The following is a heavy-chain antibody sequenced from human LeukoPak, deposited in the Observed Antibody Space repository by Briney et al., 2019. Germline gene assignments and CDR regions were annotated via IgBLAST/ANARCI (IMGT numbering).Heavy chain of an antibody. CDR1: GFTFSEHY. D-gene: IGHD6-13*01. Sequence: GRSLRLSCAASGFTFSEHYMSWIRQAPGKGLEWISYISSGASYTNYADSVKGRFTISRDNPKNSLYQHINNLRAEDTAVYYCARLAHNAWYAADYWGQGTLVTVSS. CDR2: ISSGASYT. J-gene: IGHJ4*02. V-gene: IGHV3-11*06. CDR3: ARLAHNAWYAADY.